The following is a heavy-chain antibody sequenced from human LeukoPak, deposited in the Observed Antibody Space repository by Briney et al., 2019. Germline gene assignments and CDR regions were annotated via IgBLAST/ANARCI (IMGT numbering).Heavy chain of an antibody. V-gene: IGHV4-59*01. CDR2: IDYSGWT. D-gene: IGHD4-17*01. CDR3: AREAPNQGYGAPFDY. J-gene: IGHJ4*02. Sequence: SETLSLTCTVSGGSISSYYWSWIRQPPGKGLEWIGYIDYSGWTNYNPSLKSRVTISVDTSKNQFSLKLSSVTAADTAVYYCAREAPNQGYGAPFDYWGQGTLVTVSS. CDR1: GGSISSYY.